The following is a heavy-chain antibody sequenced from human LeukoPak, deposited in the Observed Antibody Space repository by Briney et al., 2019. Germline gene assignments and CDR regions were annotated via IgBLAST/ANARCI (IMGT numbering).Heavy chain of an antibody. D-gene: IGHD1-26*01. CDR1: GFTFSSHS. Sequence: PGGSLRLSCAASGFTFSSHSMSWVRQAPGMGLEWVSVISGGGDSAYQGDSVTGRFTVSRDNSKITLFLHMNSLRAEDTAVYYCAKAAATDLYYYYFYGMDVWGQGTTVTVSS. J-gene: IGHJ6*02. CDR2: ISGGGDSA. CDR3: AKAAATDLYYYYFYGMDV. V-gene: IGHV3-23*01.